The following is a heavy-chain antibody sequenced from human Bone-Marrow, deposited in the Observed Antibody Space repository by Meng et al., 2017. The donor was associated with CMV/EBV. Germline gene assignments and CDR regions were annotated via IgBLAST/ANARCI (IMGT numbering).Heavy chain of an antibody. CDR3: ARDLQKGRPAAAVDY. J-gene: IGHJ4*02. CDR1: GFTFSSYW. Sequence: GESLKISCAASGFTFSSYWMHWVRQAPGKGLVWVSRINSDGSSTSYADSVKGRFTISRDNAKSSLFLQMNSLRDEDTAVYYCARDLQKGRPAAAVDYWGQGTLVTVSS. CDR2: INSDGSST. D-gene: IGHD6-13*01. V-gene: IGHV3-74*01.